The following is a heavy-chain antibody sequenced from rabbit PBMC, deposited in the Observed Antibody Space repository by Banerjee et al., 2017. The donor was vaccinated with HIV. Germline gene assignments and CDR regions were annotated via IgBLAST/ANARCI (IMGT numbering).Heavy chain of an antibody. D-gene: IGHD1-1*01. Sequence: QEQLEESGGDLVKPEGSLTLTCTASGFSFSNKYVMCWVRQAPGKRPEWIACIYTGGVSTDYASWAKGRFTISKTSSTTVTLQMTSLTVADTATYFCARDVAGSGVYDFNLWGQGTLVTVS. CDR2: IYTGGVST. CDR3: ARDVAGSGVYDFNL. CDR1: GFSFSNKYV. J-gene: IGHJ4*01. V-gene: IGHV1S45*01.